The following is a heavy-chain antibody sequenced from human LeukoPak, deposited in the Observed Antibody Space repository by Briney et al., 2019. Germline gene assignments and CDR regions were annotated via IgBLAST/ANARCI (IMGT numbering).Heavy chain of an antibody. CDR3: ARVEVTQYYYDSSGYHRSWFDP. V-gene: IGHV1-46*01. J-gene: IGHJ5*02. CDR2: INPSGGST. D-gene: IGHD3-22*01. CDR1: GYTFTSYY. Sequence: ASVKVSCKASGYTFTSYYMHWVRQAPGQGLEWMGIINPSGGSTSYAQKFQGRVTMTRDTSTSTVYMELSSLRSEDTAVYYCARVEVTQYYYDSSGYHRSWFDPWGQGTLVTVSS.